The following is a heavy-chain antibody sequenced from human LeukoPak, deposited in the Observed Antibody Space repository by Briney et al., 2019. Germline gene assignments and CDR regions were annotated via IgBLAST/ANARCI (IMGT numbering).Heavy chain of an antibody. V-gene: IGHV3-21*01. D-gene: IGHD6-19*01. J-gene: IGHJ4*02. Sequence: PGGSLRLSCAASGFTFSSYSRNWVRQAPGKGLEWVSSISSSSSYIYYADSVKGRFTISRDNAKNSLYLQMNSLRAEDTAVYYCAREGAAVANFDYWGQGTLVTVSS. CDR3: AREGAAVANFDY. CDR2: ISSSSSYI. CDR1: GFTFSSYS.